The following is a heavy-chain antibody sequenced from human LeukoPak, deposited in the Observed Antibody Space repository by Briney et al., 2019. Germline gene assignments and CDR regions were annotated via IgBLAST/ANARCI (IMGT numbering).Heavy chain of an antibody. J-gene: IGHJ4*02. Sequence: GASVKVSCKASGYTFTSYAMHWVRQAPGQRLEWMGWINAGNGNTKYSQKFQGRVTMTTDTSTSTAYMELRSLRSDDTAVYYCARVPLVGATPRWVSRFDYWGQGTLVTVSS. D-gene: IGHD1-26*01. CDR1: GYTFTSYA. V-gene: IGHV1-3*01. CDR2: INAGNGNT. CDR3: ARVPLVGATPRWVSRFDY.